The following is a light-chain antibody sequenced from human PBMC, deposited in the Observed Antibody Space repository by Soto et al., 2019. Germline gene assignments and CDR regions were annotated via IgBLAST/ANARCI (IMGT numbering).Light chain of an antibody. Sequence: AIQMTQSPSSLSASVGDRVTISWRASQGIGNSVGWYQQKPGKPPKVLIYGASNLQSGVPPRFSGSGSGTEFTLTISSLQSEDFAVYYCQQYNNWPPITFGQGTRLEIK. CDR1: QGIGNS. J-gene: IGKJ5*01. CDR3: QQYNNWPPIT. V-gene: IGKV1-6*01. CDR2: GAS.